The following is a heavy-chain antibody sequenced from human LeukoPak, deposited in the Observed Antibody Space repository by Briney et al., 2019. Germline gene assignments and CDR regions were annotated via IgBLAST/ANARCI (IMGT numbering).Heavy chain of an antibody. CDR2: MNPNSGNT. J-gene: IGHJ6*04. Sequence: ASVKVSCKASGYTFTSYDINWVRQATGQGLEWMGWMNPNSGNTGYAQKFQGRVTMTRNTSISTAYMELSSLRAEDTAVYYCVRDPDYGVLYFVWGKGTTVTVSS. CDR1: GYTFTSYD. CDR3: VRDPDYGVLYFV. D-gene: IGHD4/OR15-4a*01. V-gene: IGHV1-8*01.